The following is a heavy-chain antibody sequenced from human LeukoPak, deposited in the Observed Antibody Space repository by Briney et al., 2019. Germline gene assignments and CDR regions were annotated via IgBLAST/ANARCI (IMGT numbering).Heavy chain of an antibody. CDR3: AKHCERHDGVWYFDY. V-gene: IGHV3-23*01. CDR1: GFNLDFYA. CDR2: IGASVSNT. Sequence: PGESLRLSCAVSGFNLDFYAMAWVRQAPGNGLEWVSGIGASVSNTFSAASVRGRFTISRDDSNNTLFLQMNSLRAEDTAVYYCAKHCERHDGVWYFDYWGLGTLVTVSS. J-gene: IGHJ4*02. D-gene: IGHD2-8*01.